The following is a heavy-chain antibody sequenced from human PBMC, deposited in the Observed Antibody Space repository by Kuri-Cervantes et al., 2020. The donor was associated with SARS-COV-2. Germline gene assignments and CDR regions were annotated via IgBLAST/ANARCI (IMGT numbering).Heavy chain of an antibody. J-gene: IGHJ3*02. CDR1: GFTVSSNY. CDR3: ANGGSGYYLHDAFDI. D-gene: IGHD3-22*01. V-gene: IGHV3-23*01. CDR2: ISGSGGST. Sequence: GGSLRLSCAVSGFTVSSNYMSWVRQAPGKGLEWVSAISGSGGSTYYADSVKGRFTISRDNSKNTLYLQMNSLRAEDTAVYYCANGGSGYYLHDAFDIWGQGTMVTVSS.